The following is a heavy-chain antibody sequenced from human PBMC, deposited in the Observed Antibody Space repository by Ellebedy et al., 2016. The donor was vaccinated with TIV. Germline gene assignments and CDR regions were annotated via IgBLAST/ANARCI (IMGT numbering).Heavy chain of an antibody. CDR1: GFTFSSYS. V-gene: IGHV3-48*01. J-gene: IGHJ5*02. CDR2: IYGASTAT. CDR3: AGFRGEAVAGNWFDP. D-gene: IGHD6-19*01. Sequence: PGGSLGLSCAASGFTFSSYSVNWVRQAPGKGLEWISYIYGASTATYYADSVKGRFTISRDNSKNTLYLQMNSLRADDTAVYYCAGFRGEAVAGNWFDPWGQGTLVTVSS.